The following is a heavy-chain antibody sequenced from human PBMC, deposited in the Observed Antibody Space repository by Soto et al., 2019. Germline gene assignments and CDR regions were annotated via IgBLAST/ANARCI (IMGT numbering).Heavy chain of an antibody. V-gene: IGHV1-2*04. CDR1: GYTFTGYY. J-gene: IGHJ3*02. Sequence: GASVKVSCKASGYTFTGYYMHWVRQAPAQGLEWMGWINPNRGGTNYAQKFQGWVTMTRDTSISTAYMELSRLRSDDTAVYYWARGGRYDFWSGYYRQTDAFDIWGQGTMVTVSS. D-gene: IGHD3-3*01. CDR3: ARGGRYDFWSGYYRQTDAFDI. CDR2: INPNRGGT.